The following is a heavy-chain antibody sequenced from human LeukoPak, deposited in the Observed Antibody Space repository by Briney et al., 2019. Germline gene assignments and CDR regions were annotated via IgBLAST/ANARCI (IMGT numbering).Heavy chain of an antibody. J-gene: IGHJ6*03. D-gene: IGHD5-18*01. CDR1: GYSISSGYY. CDR3: ARVRDVDTVYYYYYMDV. V-gene: IGHV4-38-2*01. Sequence: PSETLSLTCAVSGYSISSGYYWGWIRQPPGKGLEWIGSIYHSGSTYYNPSLKSRVTISVDTSKNQFSLKLSSVTAADTAVYYCARVRDVDTVYYYYYMDVWGKGTTVTVSS. CDR2: IYHSGST.